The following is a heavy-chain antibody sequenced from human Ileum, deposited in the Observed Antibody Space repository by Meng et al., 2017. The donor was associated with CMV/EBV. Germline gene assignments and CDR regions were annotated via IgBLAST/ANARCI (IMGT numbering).Heavy chain of an antibody. J-gene: IGHJ6*02. D-gene: IGHD3-22*01. CDR1: GFTFGDYA. V-gene: IGHV3-49*04. CDR2: IRSKAYGGTT. Sequence: GESLKISCTASGFTFGDYAMSWVRQAPGKGLEWVGFIRSKAYGGTTEYAASVKGRFTISRDDSKSIAYLPMNSLKTEDTAVYYCTRGRYGSSGYYYFSIYYYYGMDVWGQGTTVTVSS. CDR3: TRGRYGSSGYYYFSIYYYYGMDV.